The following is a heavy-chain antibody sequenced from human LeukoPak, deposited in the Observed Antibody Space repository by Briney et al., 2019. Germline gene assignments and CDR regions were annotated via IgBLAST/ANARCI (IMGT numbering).Heavy chain of an antibody. D-gene: IGHD3-10*01. Sequence: GGSLRLSCAASGFTFSSYAMHWVRQAPGKGLEGVAVISYDGSNKYYADSVKGRFTISRDNSKNTLYLQMNSLRAEDTAVYYCARDSGNYYGSGSPDYWGQGTLVTVSS. J-gene: IGHJ4*02. CDR2: ISYDGSNK. CDR1: GFTFSSYA. V-gene: IGHV3-30-3*01. CDR3: ARDSGNYYGSGSPDY.